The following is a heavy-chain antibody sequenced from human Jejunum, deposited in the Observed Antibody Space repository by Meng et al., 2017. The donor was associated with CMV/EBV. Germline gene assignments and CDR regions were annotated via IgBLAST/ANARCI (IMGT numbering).Heavy chain of an antibody. J-gene: IGHJ4*02. V-gene: IGHV1-18*01. Sequence: SCFPFHSYPLAWVPPAPGQGLGWVGWVNPYTGETSSAPSLQDRVSVTTDTSATTAYMELRSLRFDDAAIYYCARSPIYSGTYFAFDYWGQGSQVTVSS. CDR1: CFPFHSYP. CDR2: VNPYTGET. CDR3: ARSPIYSGTYFAFDY. D-gene: IGHD1-26*01.